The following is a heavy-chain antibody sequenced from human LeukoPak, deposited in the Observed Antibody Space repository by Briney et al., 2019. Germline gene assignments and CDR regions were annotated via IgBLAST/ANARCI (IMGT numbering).Heavy chain of an antibody. J-gene: IGHJ4*02. CDR2: INGDGSST. CDR3: ARLNVPAAMGDDC. D-gene: IGHD2-2*01. V-gene: IGHV3-74*01. CDR1: GFTSSNYW. Sequence: GGSLRLSCAASGFTSSNYWIHWVRQTPGKGLVWVSRINGDGSSTSYADSVKGRFTISRDNAKNTLYLQMNSLRAEHTAVYYCARLNVPAAMGDDCWGQGTLVTVSS.